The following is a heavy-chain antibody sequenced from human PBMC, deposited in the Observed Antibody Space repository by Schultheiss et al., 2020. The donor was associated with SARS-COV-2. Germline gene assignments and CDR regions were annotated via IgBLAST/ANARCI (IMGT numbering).Heavy chain of an antibody. CDR2: SYYSGST. J-gene: IGHJ4*02. Sequence: SETLSLTCTVSGGSISRSAFYWGWVRQPPGKGLEWIGSSYYSGSTYYNPSLKSRVTISVDTSKNQFSLRLTSVTAADTAVYYCARDSGYSGYDYSSFDYWGQGTLVTVSS. D-gene: IGHD5-12*01. CDR1: GGSISRSAFY. V-gene: IGHV4-39*02. CDR3: ARDSGYSGYDYSSFDY.